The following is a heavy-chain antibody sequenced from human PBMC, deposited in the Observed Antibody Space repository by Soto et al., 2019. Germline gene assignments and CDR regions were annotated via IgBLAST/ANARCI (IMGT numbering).Heavy chain of an antibody. V-gene: IGHV4-31*03. CDR2: IYYSGST. CDR1: GGSISSGGYY. Sequence: TLSLTCTVSGGSISSGGYYWSWIRQHPGKGLEWIGYIYYSGSTYYNPSLKSRVTISVDTSKNQFSLKLSSVTAADTAVYYCARDIPTYYMDVWGKGTTVTVSS. D-gene: IGHD4-17*01. J-gene: IGHJ6*03. CDR3: ARDIPTYYMDV.